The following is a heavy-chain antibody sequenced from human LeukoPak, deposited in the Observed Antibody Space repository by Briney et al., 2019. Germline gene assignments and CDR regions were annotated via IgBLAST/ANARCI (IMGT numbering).Heavy chain of an antibody. CDR2: IYSGDSHT. Sequence: GESLKISCKGSGYSFTYWIGWVRQMPGKGLEWMGIIYSGDSHTKYSPSFQGRVTISADKSISTAYLQWSSLEASDTAMYYCASARHGDYVWDYWGQGTLVTLSS. CDR1: GYSFTYW. J-gene: IGHJ4*02. CDR3: ASARHGDYVWDY. D-gene: IGHD4-17*01. V-gene: IGHV5-51*01.